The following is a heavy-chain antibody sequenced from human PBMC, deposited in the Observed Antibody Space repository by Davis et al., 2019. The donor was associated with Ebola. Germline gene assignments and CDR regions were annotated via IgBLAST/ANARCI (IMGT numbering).Heavy chain of an antibody. CDR3: ARSGVGSGYYYEYNWFDP. CDR1: GYTFTGYY. Sequence: ASVKVSCKASGYTFTGYYMHWVRQAPGQGLEWMGWINPNSGGTNYAQKFQGRVTMTRDTSTSTVYMELSSLRSEDTAVYYCARSGVGSGYYYEYNWFDPWGQGTLVTVSS. CDR2: INPNSGGT. J-gene: IGHJ5*02. D-gene: IGHD3-22*01. V-gene: IGHV1-2*02.